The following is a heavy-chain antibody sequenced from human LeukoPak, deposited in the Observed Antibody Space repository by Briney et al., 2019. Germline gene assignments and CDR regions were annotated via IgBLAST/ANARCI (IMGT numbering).Heavy chain of an antibody. CDR1: GFTVSSNY. CDR2: IYSGGST. V-gene: IGHV3-53*01. J-gene: IGHJ4*02. Sequence: GGSLRFSCAASGFTVSSNYMSWVRQAPGKGLEWVSVIYSGGSTYYADSVKGRFTISRDNSKNTLYLQMNSLRAEDTAVYYCARVQVGATLDYWGQGTLVTVSS. CDR3: ARVQVGATLDY. D-gene: IGHD1-26*01.